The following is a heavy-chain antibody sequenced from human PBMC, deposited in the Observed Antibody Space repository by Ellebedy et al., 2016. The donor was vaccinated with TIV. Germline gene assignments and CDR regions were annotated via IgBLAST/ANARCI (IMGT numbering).Heavy chain of an antibody. CDR1: EYRFLSYW. V-gene: IGHV5-51*01. J-gene: IGHJ4*02. CDR2: IYPRDSDT. Sequence: GESLKISXRDSEYRFLSYWIAWVRQVPGKGLEWMGSIYPRDSDTRYSPSFHGQVTISADKSLNTAYLQWSSLKASDTAIYYCARQALQDFSSGYYSGTYFHFWGQGTLVTVSS. D-gene: IGHD3-3*01. CDR3: ARQALQDFSSGYYSGTYFHF.